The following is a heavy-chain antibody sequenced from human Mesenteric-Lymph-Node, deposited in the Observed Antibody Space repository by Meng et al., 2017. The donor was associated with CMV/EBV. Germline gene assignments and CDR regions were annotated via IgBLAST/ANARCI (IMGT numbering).Heavy chain of an antibody. CDR3: ARDPEFGALDY. V-gene: IGHV3-74*01. J-gene: IGHJ4*02. D-gene: IGHD1-14*01. CDR2: ISSDGSTT. CDR1: GFTFSRYW. Sequence: GGSLRLSCAASGFTFSRYWMHWVRQAPGKGLVCVSRISSDGSTTDYADSVKGRFTISRDNAKNTLYLQMNSLRAEDSGIYYCARDPEFGALDYWGQGSLVTVSS.